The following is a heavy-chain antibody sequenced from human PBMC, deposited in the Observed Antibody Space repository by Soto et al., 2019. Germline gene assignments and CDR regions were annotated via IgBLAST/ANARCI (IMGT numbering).Heavy chain of an antibody. Sequence: TLSLTCTVSGGSISSGGYYWSWIRQHPGKGLEWIGYIYYSGSTYYNPSLKSRVTISVDTSKNQFSLKLSSVTAADTAVYYCAREGSSWPDYYYYGMDVWGQGTTVTVSS. D-gene: IGHD6-13*01. V-gene: IGHV4-31*03. CDR2: IYYSGST. CDR3: AREGSSWPDYYYYGMDV. J-gene: IGHJ6*02. CDR1: GGSISSGGYY.